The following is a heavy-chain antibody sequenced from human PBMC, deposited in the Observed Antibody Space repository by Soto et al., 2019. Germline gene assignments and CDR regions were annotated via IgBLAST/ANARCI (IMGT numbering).Heavy chain of an antibody. V-gene: IGHV3-7*01. CDR2: INQNGRDK. J-gene: IGHJ6*03. Sequence: GGSLRLSCAASGFTLSNYWMSWVRQAPGKGLEWVANINQNGRDKYYVDSVKGRFTISRDNAKELLYLQMNSLRDEDTAVYYCAREPTTAVVNYYMDVWGNGTPVTV. CDR1: GFTLSNYW. CDR3: AREPTTAVVNYYMDV. D-gene: IGHD6-13*01.